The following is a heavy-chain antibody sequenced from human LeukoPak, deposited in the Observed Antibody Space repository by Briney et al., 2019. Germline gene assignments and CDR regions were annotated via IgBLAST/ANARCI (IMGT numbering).Heavy chain of an antibody. CDR3: AREYIQVFDY. CDR2: ISAYNGNT. J-gene: IGHJ4*02. V-gene: IGHV1-18*01. D-gene: IGHD5-12*01. Sequence: ASVKISCKASGYTFTSYGITWVRQAPGQGLEWVGWISAYNGNTKQAQKFQGRVTMTTDTSTSTAYMELRSLRSDDTALYYCAREYIQVFDYWGQGTLVTVSS. CDR1: GYTFTSYG.